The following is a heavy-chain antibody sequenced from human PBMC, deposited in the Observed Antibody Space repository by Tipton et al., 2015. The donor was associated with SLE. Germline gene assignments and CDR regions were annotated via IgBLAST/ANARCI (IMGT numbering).Heavy chain of an antibody. CDR2: IYYSGST. V-gene: IGHV4-59*01. CDR3: ARRHYSCPFDA. D-gene: IGHD2-15*01. CDR1: GGSISSYY. J-gene: IGHJ4*02. Sequence: TLSLTCTVSGGSISSYYWSWIRQPPGKGLEWIGYIYYSGSTNYNPSLKSRVTISVDTSKNQFSLKLSSVTAADTAVDYCARRHYSCPFDAWGQGPLVIVSS.